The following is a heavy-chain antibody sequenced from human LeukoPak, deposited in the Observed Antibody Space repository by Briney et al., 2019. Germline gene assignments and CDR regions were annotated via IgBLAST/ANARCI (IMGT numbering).Heavy chain of an antibody. Sequence: SETLSLTCSVSGLSINLFSWSWIRQPAGKGLEWIGRIYSSGTTFYNPSLKGRVTVSVVKSRNQFSLEMKSVTVADTAVYYCTRGVGAGGYWGQGTQVTVSS. CDR2: IYSSGTT. D-gene: IGHD1-26*01. V-gene: IGHV4-4*07. CDR1: GLSINLFS. J-gene: IGHJ4*02. CDR3: TRGVGAGGY.